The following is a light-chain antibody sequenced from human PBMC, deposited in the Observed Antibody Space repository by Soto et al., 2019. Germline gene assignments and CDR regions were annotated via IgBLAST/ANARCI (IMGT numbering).Light chain of an antibody. CDR3: QHYENVPYD. J-gene: IGKJ2*01. V-gene: IGKV1-33*01. Sequence: DIQMTQSPSSLSASVGDRVTITCQASQDINNNLNWFQQKPGKAPILLIYDAFKLETGVPSRFSGSGSGTDFTFTISNRQHEDIVTYYCQHYENVPYDFGQGTKLEIK. CDR1: QDINNN. CDR2: DAF.